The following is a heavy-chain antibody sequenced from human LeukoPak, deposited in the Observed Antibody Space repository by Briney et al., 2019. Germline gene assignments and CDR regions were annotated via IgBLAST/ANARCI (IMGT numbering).Heavy chain of an antibody. V-gene: IGHV3-48*01. CDR3: ARDPSRVYNYYSYMDV. CDR2: ISGSSAAI. Sequence: GGSLRLSCAASGFSFSNYAMNWVRQAPGKGLEWVSYISGSSAAIYYADSVEGRFTISRDKAKNSLYLQMNSLRAEDTAVYYCARDPSRVYNYYSYMDVWGKGTTVTVSS. D-gene: IGHD6-13*01. J-gene: IGHJ6*03. CDR1: GFSFSNYA.